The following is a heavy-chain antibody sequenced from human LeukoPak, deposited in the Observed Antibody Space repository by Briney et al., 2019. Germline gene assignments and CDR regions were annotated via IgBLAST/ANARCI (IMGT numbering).Heavy chain of an antibody. CDR3: ARCLLYSSGWYSYY. CDR2: VNYSGRT. V-gene: IGHV4-34*01. CDR1: GGSFSGYY. D-gene: IGHD6-19*01. J-gene: IGHJ4*02. Sequence: ETLSLTCAVYGGSFSGYYWSWIRQPPGKGREWIGEVNYSGRTNYNPSLNSPVNISVDTSKNQFSLKLTSETAADTAVYYRARCLLYSSGWYSYYWGQGTLVTVSS.